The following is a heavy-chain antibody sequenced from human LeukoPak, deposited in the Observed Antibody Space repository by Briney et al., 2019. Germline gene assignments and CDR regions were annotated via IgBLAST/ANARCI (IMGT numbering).Heavy chain of an antibody. V-gene: IGHV1-8*03. CDR1: GYTFTSYD. Sequence: ASVKVSCKASGYTFTSYDINWVRQATGQGLEWMGWMNSNSGNTGYAQKFQGRVTISRSTSISTAYMELSSLRSEDTAVYYCAGAPRYDFWSGSPYYFDYWGQGTLVTVSS. J-gene: IGHJ4*02. CDR3: AGAPRYDFWSGSPYYFDY. D-gene: IGHD3-3*01. CDR2: MNSNSGNT.